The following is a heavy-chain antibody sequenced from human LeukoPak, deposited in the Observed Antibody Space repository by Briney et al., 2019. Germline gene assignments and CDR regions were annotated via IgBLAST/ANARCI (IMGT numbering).Heavy chain of an antibody. CDR1: GFRFSAYA. CDR3: AKRADGSGRSWYLDL. CDR2: ISGGGTGT. Sequence: GGSLRLSCAASGFRFSAYAMPWVRQAPGKGLEWLSSISGGGTGTYYADSVKGRFIISRDNSKNILSLQMNSLSAEDTAVYHCAKRADGSGRSWYLDLWGRGTVVTVSS. V-gene: IGHV3-23*01. D-gene: IGHD3-22*01. J-gene: IGHJ2*01.